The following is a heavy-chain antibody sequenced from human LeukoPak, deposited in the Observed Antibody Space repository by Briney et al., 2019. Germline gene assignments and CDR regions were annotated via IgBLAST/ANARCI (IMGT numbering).Heavy chain of an antibody. CDR2: IIPIFGTA. V-gene: IGHV1-69*05. D-gene: IGHD3-10*01. J-gene: IGHJ4*02. Sequence: ASVKVSCKASGGTFSSYAISWVRQAPGQGLEWMGGIIPIFGTANYAQKFQGRVTMTRDTSTSTVYMELSSLRSEDTAVYYCARAMVRGVSNPFDYWGQGTLVTVSS. CDR1: GGTFSSYA. CDR3: ARAMVRGVSNPFDY.